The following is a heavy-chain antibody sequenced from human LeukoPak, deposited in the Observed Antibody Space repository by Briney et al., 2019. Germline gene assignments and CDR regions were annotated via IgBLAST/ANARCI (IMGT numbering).Heavy chain of an antibody. CDR3: ARPWDDDSGFYIS. CDR2: SYRGGGT. D-gene: IGHD6-19*01. V-gene: IGHV3-53*01. CDR1: GFIVSSTF. Sequence: GGSLRLSCAASGFIVSSTFMSWVRQAPGKGLEWVSVSYRGGGTYVADSVKGRFTVSRDDSKNTLYLQMNGLRAGDTALYYCARPWDDDSGFYISWGQGSLVTVSS. J-gene: IGHJ5*02.